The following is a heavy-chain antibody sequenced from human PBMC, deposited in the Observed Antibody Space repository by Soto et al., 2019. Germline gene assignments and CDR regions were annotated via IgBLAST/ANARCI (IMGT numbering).Heavy chain of an antibody. V-gene: IGHV4-34*01. CDR1: GGSFSGYY. D-gene: IGHD4-17*01. CDR3: ARSTTVKHWFDP. J-gene: IGHJ5*02. CDR2: INHSGST. Sequence: SETLSLTCAVYGGSFSGYYWSWIRQPPGKGLEWIGEINHSGSTNYNPSLKSRVTISVDTSKNQFSLKLSSVTAADTAVYYCARSTTVKHWFDPWGQGTLVTVSS.